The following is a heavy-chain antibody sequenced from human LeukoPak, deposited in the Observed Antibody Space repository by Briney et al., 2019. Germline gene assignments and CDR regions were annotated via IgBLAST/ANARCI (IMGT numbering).Heavy chain of an antibody. CDR1: GYTFTSYY. CDR3: AATVDYCSGGSCNNHYYGMDV. D-gene: IGHD2-15*01. CDR2: INPSGGST. V-gene: IGHV1-46*01. J-gene: IGHJ6*02. Sequence: ASVKVSCKASGYTFTSYYMHWVRQAPGQGLEWMGIINPSGGSTTYAQKFQDRVTITRDMSARTVHMELSSLRSEDTAVYYCAATVDYCSGGSCNNHYYGMDVWGQGTTVTVSS.